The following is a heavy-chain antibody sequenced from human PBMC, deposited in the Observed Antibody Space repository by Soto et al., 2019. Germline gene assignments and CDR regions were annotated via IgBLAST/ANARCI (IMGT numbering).Heavy chain of an antibody. CDR2: IYYSGST. CDR3: ARRGFHFHMDV. Sequence: SETLSLTCTVSGGSISSYYRSWIRQPPGKGLEWIGYIYYSGSTNYNPSLKSRVTISVDTSKNQFSLKLSSVTAADTAVYYCARRGFHFHMDVWGKGTTVTVSS. J-gene: IGHJ6*03. CDR1: GGSISSYY. V-gene: IGHV4-59*08.